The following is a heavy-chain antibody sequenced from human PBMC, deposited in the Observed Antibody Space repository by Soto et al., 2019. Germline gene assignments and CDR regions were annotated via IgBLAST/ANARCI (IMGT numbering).Heavy chain of an antibody. CDR1: GYTFTSYC. Sequence: GASVKVSCKASGYTFTSYCMHWVRQAPGQGLEWMGIINPSGGSTSYAQKFQGRVTMTRDTSTSTVYMELSSLRSEDTAVYYCARDSLVAPGEYYYYGMDVWGQGTTVTVSS. D-gene: IGHD2-2*01. CDR2: INPSGGST. CDR3: ARDSLVAPGEYYYYGMDV. V-gene: IGHV1-46*01. J-gene: IGHJ6*02.